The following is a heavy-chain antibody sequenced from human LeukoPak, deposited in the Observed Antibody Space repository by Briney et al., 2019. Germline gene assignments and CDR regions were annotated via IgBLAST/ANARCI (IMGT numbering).Heavy chain of an antibody. D-gene: IGHD1-1*01. CDR1: GFVFNGYG. V-gene: IGHV3-30*18. Sequence: QTGRSLRLSCAASGFVFNGYGLHWVRQAPGKGPEWVAVISHDGSGQNYADSVKGRFTISRDNSKNTLYLQMNNLRPEDTALYFCAKDWQWKENIYGMNVWGQGTTVTVSS. J-gene: IGHJ6*02. CDR2: ISHDGSGQ. CDR3: AKDWQWKENIYGMNV.